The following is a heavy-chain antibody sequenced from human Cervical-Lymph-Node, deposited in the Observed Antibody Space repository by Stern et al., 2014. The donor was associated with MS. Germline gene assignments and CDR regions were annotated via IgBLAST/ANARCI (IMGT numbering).Heavy chain of an antibody. D-gene: IGHD2-15*01. CDR2: IYWEDYT. V-gene: IGHV2-5*02. Sequence: QITLKESGPTLVKPTQTVTLTCTLSGFSVATAGVGVGWIRQPPGKALEWLALIYWEDYTLYSPSLKNRLTIIKDTSKNQVVLTMTNVDPVDTATYYCAHSRVKYCRGGTCYSSLFDYWGQGTLVTVSS. J-gene: IGHJ4*02. CDR3: AHSRVKYCRGGTCYSSLFDY. CDR1: GFSVATAGVG.